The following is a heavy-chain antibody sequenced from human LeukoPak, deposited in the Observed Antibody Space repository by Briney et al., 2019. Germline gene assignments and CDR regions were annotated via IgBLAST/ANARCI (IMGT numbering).Heavy chain of an antibody. V-gene: IGHV4-34*01. CDR1: GGSFSGYY. Sequence: SETLSLTCAVYGGSFSGYYWSWIRQPPGKGLEWIGEINHSGSTNYNPSLKSRVTISVDTSKNQFSLKLSSVTAADTAVYYCARGADYGSGSLESGYWSQGTLVTVSS. CDR3: ARGADYGSGSLESGY. CDR2: INHSGST. D-gene: IGHD3-10*01. J-gene: IGHJ4*02.